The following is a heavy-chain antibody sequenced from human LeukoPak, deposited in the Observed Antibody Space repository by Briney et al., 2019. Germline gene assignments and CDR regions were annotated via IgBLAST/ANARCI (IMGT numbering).Heavy chain of an antibody. Sequence: TLSLTCTVSGGSIRSSGHYWTWIRQHPEKGLEWIGYISHSGNTYYNPSLKTRISISLGTSSNHFSLRLSSVTAADTAVYYCARARDVCGGGCPEVANWFDPWGQGTLVTVSS. V-gene: IGHV4-31*03. CDR2: ISHSGNT. CDR1: GGSIRSSGHY. D-gene: IGHD2-21*02. CDR3: ARARDVCGGGCPEVANWFDP. J-gene: IGHJ5*02.